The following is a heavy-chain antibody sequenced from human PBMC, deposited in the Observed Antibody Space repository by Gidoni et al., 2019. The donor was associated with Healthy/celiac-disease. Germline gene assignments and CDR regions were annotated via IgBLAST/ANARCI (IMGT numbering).Heavy chain of an antibody. D-gene: IGHD3-9*01. CDR2: IKQDGSEK. V-gene: IGHV3-7*01. Sequence: EVQLVESGGGLVQPGGSLRPACAASGFTFCSYWMSWVRQAPGKGLGWVANIKQDGSEKYYVDSVKGRFTISRDNAKNSLYLQMNSLRAEDTAVYYCARSLILTGYPSYDYWGQGTLVTVSS. J-gene: IGHJ4*02. CDR1: GFTFCSYW. CDR3: ARSLILTGYPSYDY.